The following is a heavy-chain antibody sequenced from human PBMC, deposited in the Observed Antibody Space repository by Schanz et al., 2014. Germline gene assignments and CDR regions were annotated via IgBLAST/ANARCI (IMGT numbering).Heavy chain of an antibody. CDR1: GFTVSSNH. J-gene: IGHJ4*02. V-gene: IGHV3-23*04. D-gene: IGHD3-9*01. CDR3: AKQIHYDILTVTRN. Sequence: EVQLVESGGGLVQPGGSLRLSCAVSGFTVSSNHMSWVRQAPGKGLEWVSGISGSVGSTYYADSVKGRFTISTDNSKNTLYLQMNSLRTDDTAVYYCAKQIHYDILTVTRNWGQGTLVTVSS. CDR2: ISGSVGST.